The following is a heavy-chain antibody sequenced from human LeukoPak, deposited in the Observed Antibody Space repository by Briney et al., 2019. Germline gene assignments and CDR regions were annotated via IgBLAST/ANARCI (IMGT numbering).Heavy chain of an antibody. CDR3: ARDLSGYDSEEYYYGMDV. CDR2: ISYDGSNK. CDR1: GFTFSSYA. V-gene: IGHV3-30-3*01. J-gene: IGHJ6*02. D-gene: IGHD5-12*01. Sequence: PGRSLRLSCAASGFTFSSYAMHWVRQAPGKGLEWVAVISYDGSNKYYADSVKGRFTISRDNSKNTLYLQMNSLRAEDTAVYYCARDLSGYDSEEYYYGMDVWGQGTTVTVSS.